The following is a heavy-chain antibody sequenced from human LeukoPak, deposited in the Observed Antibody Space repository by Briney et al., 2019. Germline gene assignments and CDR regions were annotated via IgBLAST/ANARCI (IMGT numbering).Heavy chain of an antibody. Sequence: GGSLRLSCAASGFTFSDYYMTWIRQAPAKGLEWVSSISSSSSYIYYADSVKGRFTISRDNAKNSLYLQMNSLRAEDTAVYYCARELRYFDWSLDYWGQGTLVTVSS. CDR2: ISSSSSYI. V-gene: IGHV3-11*06. CDR1: GFTFSDYY. CDR3: ARELRYFDWSLDY. J-gene: IGHJ4*02. D-gene: IGHD3-9*01.